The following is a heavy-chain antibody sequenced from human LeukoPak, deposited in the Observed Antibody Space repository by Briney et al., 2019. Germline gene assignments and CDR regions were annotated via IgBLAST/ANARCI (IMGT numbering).Heavy chain of an antibody. CDR2: ISSNGSST. J-gene: IGHJ4*02. V-gene: IGHV3-64*01. Sequence: PGGSLRLSCAASGFTFSSYAMHWVRQAPGKGLEYVSAISSNGSSTYYANSVKGRFTISRDNSKNPLYLQMGSLRAEDMAVYYCARDGMLGYYFDYWGQGTLVTVSS. CDR1: GFTFSSYA. D-gene: IGHD3-10*02. CDR3: ARDGMLGYYFDY.